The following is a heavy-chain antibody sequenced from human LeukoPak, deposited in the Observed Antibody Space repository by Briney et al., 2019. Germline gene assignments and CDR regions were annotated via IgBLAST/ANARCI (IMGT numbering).Heavy chain of an antibody. CDR2: INPHSGGT. V-gene: IGHV1-2*02. CDR1: GYTFTGYY. Sequence: ASVKDFCKASGYTFTGYYMHWMRQARVQELEWMGWINPHSGGTNYAQKFQGRVTMTRDTSISTAYMELSSLRSDDTAMYYCAKRFERTYYFDYWGQGTLVTVSS. CDR3: AKRFERTYYFDY. J-gene: IGHJ4*02. D-gene: IGHD3-10*01.